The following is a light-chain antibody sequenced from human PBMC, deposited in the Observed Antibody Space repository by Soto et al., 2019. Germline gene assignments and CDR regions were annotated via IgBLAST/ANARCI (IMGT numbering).Light chain of an antibody. CDR1: SSNIGAGYD. CDR3: QSYDSSLSGAV. Sequence: QSVLTQPPSVSGGPGQRVSISCTGSSSNIGAGYDVHWYQQLPGTATKLLIYGNSNRPSGVPDRFSGYKSGTSASLAITGLQAEDDADYYCQSYDSSLSGAVFGGGTQLTVL. CDR2: GNS. J-gene: IGLJ7*01. V-gene: IGLV1-40*01.